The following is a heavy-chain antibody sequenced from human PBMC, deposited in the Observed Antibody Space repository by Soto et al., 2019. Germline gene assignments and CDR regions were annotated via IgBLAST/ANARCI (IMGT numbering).Heavy chain of an antibody. Sequence: GASVKVSCKASGDTFTTYDINWVRQAIGHGLEWMGWINPNGGNIGYAQRFQGRVTMTRDTAIRTAYMEVSSLRSDDTAVYYCARGRASGSYYLLDYWGQGTLVTVSS. V-gene: IGHV1-8*01. CDR1: GDTFTTYD. CDR3: ARGRASGSYYLLDY. D-gene: IGHD3-10*01. J-gene: IGHJ4*02. CDR2: INPNGGNI.